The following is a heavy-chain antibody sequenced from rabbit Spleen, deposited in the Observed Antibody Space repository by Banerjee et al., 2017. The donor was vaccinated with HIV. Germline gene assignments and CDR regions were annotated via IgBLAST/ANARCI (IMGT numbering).Heavy chain of an antibody. CDR2: VKTTNDMT. CDR3: SREYDDAPDL. Sequence: QEHLEESGGDLVKPGASLTLTCTASGFSFSSSYWICWVRQAPGKGLEWIACVKTTNDMTWHATWAKGRFTISKPSSTTGTLQMTSLTAADTATYFCSREYDDAPDLWGPGTLVTVS. J-gene: IGHJ6*01. D-gene: IGHD6-1*01. V-gene: IGHV1S45*01. CDR1: GFSFSSSYW.